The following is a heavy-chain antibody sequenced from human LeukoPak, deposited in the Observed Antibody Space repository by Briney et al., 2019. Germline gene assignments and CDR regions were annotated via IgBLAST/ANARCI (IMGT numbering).Heavy chain of an antibody. D-gene: IGHD2-21*01. V-gene: IGHV4-38-2*02. CDR2: IYHSGST. Sequence: PSETLSLTCTVSGYSISSGYYGGWIRQPPGKGLEWIGSIYHSGSTYYNPSLKSRVTISVDTSKNQFSLKLSSVTAADTAVYYCARSGGPGILDYWGQGTLVTVSS. J-gene: IGHJ4*02. CDR1: GYSISSGYY. CDR3: ARSGGPGILDY.